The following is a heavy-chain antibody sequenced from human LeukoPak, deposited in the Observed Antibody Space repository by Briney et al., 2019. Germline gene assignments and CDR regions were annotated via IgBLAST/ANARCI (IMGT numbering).Heavy chain of an antibody. CDR2: VIPIFGTA. CDR1: GGTFSSYA. V-gene: IGHV1-69*05. D-gene: IGHD2-2*01. Sequence: GSSVKVSCKASGGTFSSYAISWVRQAPGQGLEWMGRVIPIFGTANYAQKFQGRVTITTDESTSTAYMELSSLRSEDTAVYYCEVAPAAKQLGVFDYWGQGTLVTVSS. J-gene: IGHJ4*02. CDR3: EVAPAAKQLGVFDY.